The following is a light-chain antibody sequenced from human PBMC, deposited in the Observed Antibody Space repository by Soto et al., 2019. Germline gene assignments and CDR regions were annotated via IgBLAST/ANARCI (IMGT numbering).Light chain of an antibody. CDR3: QQSFTTPLT. V-gene: IGKV1-39*01. J-gene: IGKJ4*01. CDR2: AAS. CDR1: QTISRW. Sequence: DIQLTQTPSTLSASVGYEFTITCRASQTISRWLAWYQQKPGRAPKLLIYAASSLQSGVPSRFSGSGSGTDFNLTINSLQPEDFATYFCQQSFTTPLTFGGGTKVDIK.